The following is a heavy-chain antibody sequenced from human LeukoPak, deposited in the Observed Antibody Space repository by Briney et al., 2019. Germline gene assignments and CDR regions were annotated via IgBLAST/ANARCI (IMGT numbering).Heavy chain of an antibody. J-gene: IGHJ6*02. CDR2: ISCSSSYI. CDR1: GFTFSSYS. CDR3: ASDRVFYGLDV. V-gene: IGHV3-21*01. Sequence: GGSLRLSCAASGFTFSSYSMNWVRQAPGKGLEWVSSISCSSSYIYYADSVKGRFTISRDNAKNSLYLQMNSLRAEDTAVYYCASDRVFYGLDVWGQGTTVTVSS.